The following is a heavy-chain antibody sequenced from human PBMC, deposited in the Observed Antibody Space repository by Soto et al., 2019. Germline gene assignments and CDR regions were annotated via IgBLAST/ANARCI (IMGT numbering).Heavy chain of an antibody. CDR2: TSYDGRNN. V-gene: IGHV3-33*05. Sequence: QVQMVEYGGGVVQPGTSLRLSCGGSGFTFRSYVIHWVRQAPGKGLEWVALTSYDGRNNFYGDSVKGRFTISRDNSRNTVELQLDSLRLEDTALYYCARWGTTGGLDVWGQGTLVSVSS. J-gene: IGHJ4*02. D-gene: IGHD3-16*01. CDR1: GFTFRSYV. CDR3: ARWGTTGGLDV.